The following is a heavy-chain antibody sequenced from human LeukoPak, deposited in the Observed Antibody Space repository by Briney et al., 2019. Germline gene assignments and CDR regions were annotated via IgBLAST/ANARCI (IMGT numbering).Heavy chain of an antibody. V-gene: IGHV3-9*03. CDR2: ISWNSGSI. J-gene: IGHJ5*02. D-gene: IGHD6-13*01. CDR1: GFTFDDYA. CDR3: AKGPSSSWYSWFDP. Sequence: GRPLRLSCAASGFTFDDYAMHWVRQAPGKGLEWVSGISWNSGSIGYADSVKGRFTISRDNAKNSLYLQMNSLRAEDMALYYCAKGPSSSWYSWFDPWGQGTLVTVSS.